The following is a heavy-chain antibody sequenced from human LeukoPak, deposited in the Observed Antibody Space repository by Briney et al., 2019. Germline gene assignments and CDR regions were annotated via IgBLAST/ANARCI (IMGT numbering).Heavy chain of an antibody. J-gene: IGHJ3*02. CDR1: GFTFSSYA. D-gene: IGHD3-16*01. Sequence: GGSLRLSCAASGFTFSSYAMHWVRQAPGKGLEWVAVISYDASKRYYADSVKGRFTISRDESRNTLFLQLNGLRADDTAVYFCARFAGGNAFDIWGQGTLVTVSS. V-gene: IGHV3-30*04. CDR3: ARFAGGNAFDI. CDR2: ISYDASKR.